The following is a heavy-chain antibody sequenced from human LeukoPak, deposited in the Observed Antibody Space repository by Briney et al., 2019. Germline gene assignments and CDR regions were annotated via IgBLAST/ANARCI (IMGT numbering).Heavy chain of an antibody. CDR1: GVSISSGGYY. CDR2: IYHSGST. D-gene: IGHD4-11*01. V-gene: IGHV4-31*03. Sequence: KPSETLSLTCTVSGVSISSGGYYWSWIRPPPGQGLEWIGYIYHSGSTYYNPSLKSRLTISLDTSNNQFSLKLSSVTAADTAVYYCARGPVRDYSNYWGQGTLVTVSS. J-gene: IGHJ4*02. CDR3: ARGPVRDYSNY.